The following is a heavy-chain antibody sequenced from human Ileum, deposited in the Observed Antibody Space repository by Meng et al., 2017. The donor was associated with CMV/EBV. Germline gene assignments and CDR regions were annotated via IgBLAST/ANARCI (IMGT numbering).Heavy chain of an antibody. V-gene: IGHV3-21*01. CDR2: ISSSSSYI. J-gene: IGHJ5*02. CDR1: FTFSSYS. Sequence: FTFSSYSMNWVRQAAGKGLEWVSSISSSSSYIYYADSVKGRFTISRDNAKNSLYLQMNSLRAEDTAVYYCARDWSYYDFWSGPNWFDPWGQGTLVTVSS. D-gene: IGHD3-3*01. CDR3: ARDWSYYDFWSGPNWFDP.